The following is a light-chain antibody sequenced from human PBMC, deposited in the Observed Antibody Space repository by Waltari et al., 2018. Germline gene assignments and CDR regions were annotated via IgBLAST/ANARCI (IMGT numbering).Light chain of an antibody. Sequence: WYQPNPGKAPKLMIYDVSKRPSGVSNRFSDSKSGNTASLTISGLQAEDEADYYCSSYTSSSPVVFGGGTKLTVL. CDR2: DVS. V-gene: IGLV2-14*04. J-gene: IGLJ2*01. CDR3: SSYTSSSPVV.